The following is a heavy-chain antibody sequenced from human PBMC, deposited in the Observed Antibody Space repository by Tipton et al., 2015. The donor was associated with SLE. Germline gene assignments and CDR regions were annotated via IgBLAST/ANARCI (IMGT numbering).Heavy chain of an antibody. D-gene: IGHD3-22*01. Sequence: QLVQSGAEVKKPGASVKVSCKASGYTFTSYGISWVRQAPGQGLEWMGWISAYNGNTNYAQKLQARVTMTTDTSTSTAYMELRSLGSDDTAVYYCARDRRYYDSSGYYYFDYWGQGTLVTVSS. J-gene: IGHJ4*02. V-gene: IGHV1-18*01. CDR2: ISAYNGNT. CDR1: GYTFTSYG. CDR3: ARDRRYYDSSGYYYFDY.